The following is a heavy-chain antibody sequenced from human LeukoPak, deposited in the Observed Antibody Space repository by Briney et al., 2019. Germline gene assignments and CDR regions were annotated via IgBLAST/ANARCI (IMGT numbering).Heavy chain of an antibody. D-gene: IGHD6-13*01. CDR2: IYTSGST. CDR3: ASGDSSHPWNY. V-gene: IGHV4-4*09. J-gene: IGHJ4*02. CDR1: GGSISSYY. Sequence: ASETLFLTCTVSGGSISSYYWSWIRQPPGKGLEWIGYIYTSGSTNYNPSLKSRATISVDTSKNQFSLKLSSVTAADTAVYYCASGDSSHPWNYWGQGTLVTVSS.